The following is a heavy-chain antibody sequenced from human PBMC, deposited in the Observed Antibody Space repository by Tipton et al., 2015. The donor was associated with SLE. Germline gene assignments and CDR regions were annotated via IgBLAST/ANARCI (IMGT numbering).Heavy chain of an antibody. D-gene: IGHD3-10*01. CDR3: ALGGSGRSDGMDV. CDR2: IRFDGSNK. J-gene: IGHJ6*02. V-gene: IGHV3-30*02. CDR1: GFTFSSYA. Sequence: QVQLVQSGAEVKKPGASVKVSCKASGFTFSSYAMSWVRQAPGKGLEWVAFIRFDGSNKYYADSVKGRFTISRDNSKNTLYLQMNSLRAEDTALYYCALGGSGRSDGMDVWGQGTTVTVSS.